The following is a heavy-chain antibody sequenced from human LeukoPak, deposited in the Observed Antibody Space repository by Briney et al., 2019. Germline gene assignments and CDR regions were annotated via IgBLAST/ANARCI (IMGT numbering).Heavy chain of an antibody. V-gene: IGHV3-23*01. CDR1: GFTFSSYA. J-gene: IGHJ4*02. CDR3: AKDHSYSGYDSVRDFDY. D-gene: IGHD5-12*01. CDR2: ISGSGGST. Sequence: GGSLRLSCAASGFTFSSYAMSWVHQAPGKGLEWVSAISGSGGSTYYADSVKGRFTISRDNSKNTLYLQMNSLRAEDTAVYYCAKDHSYSGYDSVRDFDYWGQGTLVTVSS.